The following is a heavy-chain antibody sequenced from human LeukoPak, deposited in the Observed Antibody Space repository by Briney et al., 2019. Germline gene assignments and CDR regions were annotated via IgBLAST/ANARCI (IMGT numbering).Heavy chain of an antibody. CDR1: GFTFRSYA. CDR3: AKTQDGGSRYYYYCMDV. CDR2: IGGSGGST. D-gene: IGHD1-26*01. Sequence: GGSLRLSCAASGFTFRSYAMSWVRQAPGKGLEWVSAIGGSGGSTYYADSVKGRFIISRDNSKSTLYLQMNSLRVEDTAVYYCAKTQDGGSRYYYYCMDVWGKGTTVTVSS. J-gene: IGHJ6*03. V-gene: IGHV3-23*01.